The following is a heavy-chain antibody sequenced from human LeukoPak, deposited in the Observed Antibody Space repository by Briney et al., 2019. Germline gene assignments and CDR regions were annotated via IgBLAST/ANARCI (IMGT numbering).Heavy chain of an antibody. CDR3: ARSRLLWFGEAIGFDY. Sequence: GESLRISCKGSGYSFTSYWISWVRQMPGKGLEWMGRVDPSDSYTNYSPSFQGHVTISADKSISTAYLQWSSLKASDAAMYYCARSRLLWFGEAIGFDYWGQGTLVTVSS. J-gene: IGHJ4*02. CDR1: GYSFTSYW. D-gene: IGHD3-10*01. V-gene: IGHV5-10-1*01. CDR2: VDPSDSYT.